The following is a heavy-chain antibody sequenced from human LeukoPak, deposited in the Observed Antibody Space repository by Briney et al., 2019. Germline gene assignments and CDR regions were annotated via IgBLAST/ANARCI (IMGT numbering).Heavy chain of an antibody. CDR3: ARFYSGPSGWFVLWYFDL. CDR1: GGSVSSYY. V-gene: IGHV4-4*09. Sequence: SETLSLTCTVSGGSVSSYYWSWVRQPPGKGLEWIGHIYSSENTKYNSSLESRVTMSLDTSKNRFFLTMTSVTAADTAVYYSARFYSGPSGWFVLWYFDLWGRGTLVTVSS. J-gene: IGHJ2*01. D-gene: IGHD6-19*01. CDR2: IYSSENT.